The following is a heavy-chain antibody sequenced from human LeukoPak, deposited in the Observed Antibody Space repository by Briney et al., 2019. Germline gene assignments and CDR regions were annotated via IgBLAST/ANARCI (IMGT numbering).Heavy chain of an antibody. V-gene: IGHV4-59*01. J-gene: IGHJ6*03. CDR1: GGSFSGYY. CDR2: IYYSGST. D-gene: IGHD1-26*01. Sequence: SETLSLTCAVYGGSFSGYYWSWIRQPPGKGLEWIGYIYYSGSTNYNPSLKSRITISVDTSKNQFSLKLSSVTAADTAVYYCARDVVGATRDYYYYYMDVWGKGTTVTISS. CDR3: ARDVVGATRDYYYYYMDV.